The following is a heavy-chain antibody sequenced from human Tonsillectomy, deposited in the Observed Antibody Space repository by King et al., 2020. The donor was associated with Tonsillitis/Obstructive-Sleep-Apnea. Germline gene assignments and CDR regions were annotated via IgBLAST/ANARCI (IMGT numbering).Heavy chain of an antibody. CDR1: GYTFSSYA. CDR3: AIDLLPPYYDSTGDYAAVY. V-gene: IGHV3-23*04. CDR2: ISGSDDTT. D-gene: IGHD3-22*01. J-gene: IGHJ4*02. Sequence: VQLVESGGDLVQPGGSLRLSCAASGYTFSSYAMSWVRQAPGKGLEWVSFISGSDDTTYYADSVKGRFTISRDNSKNTLYLQMNSLRAEDTAVYYCAIDLLPPYYDSTGDYAAVYWGQGTLVTVSS.